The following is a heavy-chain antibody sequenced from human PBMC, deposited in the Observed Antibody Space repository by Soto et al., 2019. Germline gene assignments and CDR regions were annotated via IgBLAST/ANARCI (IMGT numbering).Heavy chain of an antibody. J-gene: IGHJ6*02. Sequence: EVQLVESGGGLVQPGGSLRLSCAASGFTFSSYWMHWVRQAPGKGLVWVSRIKSDGSTTNYADSVKGRFTSSRDNAQNTLYPQLNSLRAEDTAIYYCARGNYGMDVWGQGTTVTVSS. V-gene: IGHV3-74*01. CDR1: GFTFSSYW. CDR3: ARGNYGMDV. CDR2: IKSDGSTT.